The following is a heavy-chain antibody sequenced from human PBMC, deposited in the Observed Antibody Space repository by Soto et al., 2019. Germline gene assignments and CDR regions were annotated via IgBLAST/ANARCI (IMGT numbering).Heavy chain of an antibody. D-gene: IGHD6-19*01. V-gene: IGHV3-23*01. Sequence: LRLSCAASGFTFSSYAMSWVRQAPGKGLEWVSGISGSGDSTYYADSVKGRFTISRDNSKNTPFLQMNSLGAEDTALYYCAKTVPGTKYWGQGTLVTVSS. CDR2: ISGSGDST. J-gene: IGHJ4*02. CDR3: AKTVPGTKY. CDR1: GFTFSSYA.